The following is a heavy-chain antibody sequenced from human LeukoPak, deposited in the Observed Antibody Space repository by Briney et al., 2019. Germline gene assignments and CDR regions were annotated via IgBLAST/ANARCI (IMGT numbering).Heavy chain of an antibody. V-gene: IGHV3-9*01. Sequence: GRSLRLSCAASGFTFDDYAMHWVRQAPGKGLEWVSGISWNSGSIGYADSVKGRFTISRDNAKNSLYLQMNSLRAEDTALYHCAKDTHGVVVVAATPGAFDIWGQGTMVTVSS. CDR1: GFTFDDYA. CDR3: AKDTHGVVVVAATPGAFDI. CDR2: ISWNSGSI. D-gene: IGHD2-15*01. J-gene: IGHJ3*02.